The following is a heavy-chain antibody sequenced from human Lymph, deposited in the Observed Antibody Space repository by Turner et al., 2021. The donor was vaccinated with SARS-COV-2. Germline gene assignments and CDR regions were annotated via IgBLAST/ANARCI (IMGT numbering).Heavy chain of an antibody. CDR2: ISGSGGST. CDR3: AKDASFISGYDCIEY. J-gene: IGHJ4*02. CDR1: GFTFSSYA. V-gene: IGHV3-23*01. Sequence: EVQLLESGGGLVQPGGSLRLSCAASGFTFSSYAMSWVRQAPGKGLEWVSGISGSGGSTYYADSVKGRFTISRDNSKNTLYLQMNSLRAEDTAVYFCAKDASFISGYDCIEYWGQGTLVTVPS. D-gene: IGHD5-12*01.